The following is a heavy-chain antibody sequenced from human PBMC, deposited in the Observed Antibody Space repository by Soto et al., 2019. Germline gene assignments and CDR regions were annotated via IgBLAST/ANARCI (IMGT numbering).Heavy chain of an antibody. J-gene: IGHJ3*02. CDR3: AKAIVVVYDAFDI. D-gene: IGHD3-22*01. Sequence: GGSLRLSCAASGFTFSSYAMSWVRQAPGKGLEWASAISGSGGSTYYADSVKGRFTISRDNSKNTLYLQMNSLRAEDTAVYYCAKAIVVVYDAFDIWGQGTMVTVSS. CDR1: GFTFSSYA. V-gene: IGHV3-23*01. CDR2: ISGSGGST.